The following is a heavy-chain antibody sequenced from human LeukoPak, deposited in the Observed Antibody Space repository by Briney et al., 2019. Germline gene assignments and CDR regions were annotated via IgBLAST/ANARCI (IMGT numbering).Heavy chain of an antibody. D-gene: IGHD3-22*01. V-gene: IGHV3-48*02. CDR1: GFTFSSYS. J-gene: IGHJ3*02. Sequence: GGSLRLSCAASGFTFSSYSMNWVRQAPGKGLEWVSYISSSSSTIYYADSVKGRFTISRDNAKNSLYLQMNSLRDEDTAVYYCAKGRFYYDSSGYMSDAFDIWGQGTMVTVSS. CDR2: ISSSSSTI. CDR3: AKGRFYYDSSGYMSDAFDI.